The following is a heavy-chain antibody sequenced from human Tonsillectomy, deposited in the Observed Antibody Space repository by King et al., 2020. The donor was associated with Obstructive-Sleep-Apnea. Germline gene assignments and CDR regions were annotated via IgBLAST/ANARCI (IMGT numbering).Heavy chain of an antibody. CDR3: ARDESPQESSGFLY. Sequence: VQLVESGSELKKPGASVKVSCKASGYTFTSYAMNWVRQAPGQGLEWMGWINTNTGNPMYAQGFTGRFVFSLDTSVSTAYLQISRLKAEDTAVYYCARDESPQESSGFLYWGQGTLVTVSS. V-gene: IGHV7-4-1*02. D-gene: IGHD3-22*01. J-gene: IGHJ4*02. CDR1: GYTFTSYA. CDR2: INTNTGNP.